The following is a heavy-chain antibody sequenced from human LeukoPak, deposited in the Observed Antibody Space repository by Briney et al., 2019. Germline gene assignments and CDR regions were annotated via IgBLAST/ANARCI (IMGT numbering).Heavy chain of an antibody. CDR3: ARDPRTTIFGVVTPFDY. D-gene: IGHD3-3*01. CDR2: INPNSGGT. V-gene: IGHV1-2*02. Sequence: ASVKVSCKASGYTFTGYYMHWVRQAPGQGLEWMGWINPNSGGTNYAQKFQGRVTMTRDTSISTAYMELSRLRSDDMAVYYCARDPRTTIFGVVTPFDYWGQGTLVTVSS. CDR1: GYTFTGYY. J-gene: IGHJ4*02.